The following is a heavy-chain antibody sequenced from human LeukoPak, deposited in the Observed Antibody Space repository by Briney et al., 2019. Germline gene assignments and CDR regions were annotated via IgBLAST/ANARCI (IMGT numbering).Heavy chain of an antibody. Sequence: PRGSLRLSCAASGFTFSRYWMHWVRQAPGKGLVWVSRINSDASSTSYADSVKGRFTISRDNAKSTLYLQMNSLRAEDTAVYYCAVSGDGHNYFDYWGQGTLVTVSS. D-gene: IGHD5-24*01. CDR3: AVSGDGHNYFDY. J-gene: IGHJ4*02. V-gene: IGHV3-74*01. CDR2: INSDASST. CDR1: GFTFSRYW.